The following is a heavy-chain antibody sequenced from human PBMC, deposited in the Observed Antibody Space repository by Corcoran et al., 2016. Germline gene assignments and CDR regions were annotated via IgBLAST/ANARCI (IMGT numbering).Heavy chain of an antibody. V-gene: IGHV4-39*01. CDR3: ARHGDGYNLRTYYFDY. CDR1: GGSISSSSYY. Sequence: QLQLQESGPGLVKPSETLSLTCTVSGGSISSSSYYWGWIRQPPGKGLEWIGSIYYSGSTYYNPSLKSRVTISVDTSKNQFSLKLSSVTAADTAVYYCARHGDGYNLRTYYFDYWGQGTLVTVSS. J-gene: IGHJ4*02. D-gene: IGHD5-12*01. CDR2: IYYSGST.